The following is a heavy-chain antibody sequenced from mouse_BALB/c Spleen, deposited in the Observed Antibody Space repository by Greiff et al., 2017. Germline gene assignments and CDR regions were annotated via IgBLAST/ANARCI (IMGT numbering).Heavy chain of an antibody. V-gene: IGHV5-17*02. CDR2: ISSGSSTI. CDR3: ANYGNYYAMDY. D-gene: IGHD2-1*01. CDR1: GFTFSSFG. Sequence: EVQLVESGGGLVQPGGSRKLSCAASGFTFSSFGMHWVRQAPEKGLEWVAYISSGSSTIYYADTVKGRFTISRDNPKNTLFLQMTSLRSEDTAMYYCANYGNYYAMDYWGQGTSVTVSS. J-gene: IGHJ4*01.